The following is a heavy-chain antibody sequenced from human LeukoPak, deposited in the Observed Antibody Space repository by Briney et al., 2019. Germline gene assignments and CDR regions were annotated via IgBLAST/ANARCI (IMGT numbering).Heavy chain of an antibody. CDR3: TRTAPPSSGWCFDY. Sequence: PGRSLRLSCTASGFTFGDYAMSWVRQAPGKGLEWVGFIRSKAYGGTTEYAASVKGRFTISRDDSKSIAYLQMNSLKTEDTAVYYCTRTAPPSSGWCFDYWGQGTLVTVSS. CDR2: IRSKAYGGTT. D-gene: IGHD6-19*01. J-gene: IGHJ4*02. CDR1: GFTFGDYA. V-gene: IGHV3-49*04.